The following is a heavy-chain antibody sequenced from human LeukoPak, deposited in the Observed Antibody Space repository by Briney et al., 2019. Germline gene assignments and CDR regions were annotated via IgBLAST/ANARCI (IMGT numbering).Heavy chain of an antibody. D-gene: IGHD6-13*01. J-gene: IGHJ5*02. CDR1: GGSISSYN. CDR2: IYYTGST. V-gene: IGHV4-59*01. CDR3: ASSSWYGNWFDP. Sequence: SETLSLTCTVSGGSISSYNWSWIRQPPGKGLEWIGYIYYTGSTNYNPSLKSRVTISVDTSKNQFSLKLSSVTAADTAVYYCASSSWYGNWFDPWGQGTLVTVSS.